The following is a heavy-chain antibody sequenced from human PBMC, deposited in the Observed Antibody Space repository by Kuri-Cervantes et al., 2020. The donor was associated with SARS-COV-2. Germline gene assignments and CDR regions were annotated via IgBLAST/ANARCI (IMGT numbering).Heavy chain of an antibody. CDR3: AKVGVSGYSLSAFDY. CDR2: ICYNGSNK. CDR1: GFTFSSYG. V-gene: IGHV3-30*18. D-gene: IGHD5-18*01. Sequence: GESLKISCAASGFTFSSYGMNWVRQAPGKGLEWVAVICYNGSNKYYADSVKGRFTISRDNSKNTLYLQMNSLRAEDTAVYYCAKVGVSGYSLSAFDYWGQGTLVTVSS. J-gene: IGHJ4*02.